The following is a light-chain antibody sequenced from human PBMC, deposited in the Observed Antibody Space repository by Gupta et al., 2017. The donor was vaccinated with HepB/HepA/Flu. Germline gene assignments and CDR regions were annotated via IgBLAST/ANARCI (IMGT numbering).Light chain of an antibody. J-gene: IGLJ1*01. CDR3: SSYAGSSDTYV. V-gene: IGLV2-8*01. CDR1: GTDVGGSIY. CDR2: EVN. Sequence: QSALTQPPSASGSPAQSVTISCTATGTDVGGSIYVSWSQQPHPDKAPNLIIYEVNKRPSGVPDRFSGAKSGTTASLTISGLQAEDEADYYCSSYAGSSDTYVFGTGTKVTVL.